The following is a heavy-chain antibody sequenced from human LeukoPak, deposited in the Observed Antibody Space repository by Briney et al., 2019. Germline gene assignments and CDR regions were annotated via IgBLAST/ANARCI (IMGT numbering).Heavy chain of an antibody. CDR2: IDYRGTT. Sequence: SETLSLTCTVSGASTRSSVYYWGWIRQPPGKGLERIGSIDYRGTTYYNPSLKSRVTIFVDASKNQFSLKLKSVTAADTAVYYCARQGDILEWANNWFDPWGQGTLVTVSS. CDR3: ARQGDILEWANNWFDP. J-gene: IGHJ5*02. V-gene: IGHV4-39*01. D-gene: IGHD3-3*01. CDR1: GASTRSSVYY.